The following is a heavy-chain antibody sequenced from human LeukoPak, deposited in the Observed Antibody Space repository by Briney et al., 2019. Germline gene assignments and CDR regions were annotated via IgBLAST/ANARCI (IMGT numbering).Heavy chain of an antibody. J-gene: IGHJ3*02. Sequence: GGSLRLSCAASGFTFSSYAMYRVRQAPGKGLEWVAVISYDGSNKYYADSVKGRFTISRDNSKNTLYLQMNSLRAEDSAVYYCARDIRPFTVVTVNGAFDIWGQGTMVTVSS. V-gene: IGHV3-30*04. CDR2: ISYDGSNK. CDR3: ARDIRPFTVVTVNGAFDI. D-gene: IGHD4-23*01. CDR1: GFTFSSYA.